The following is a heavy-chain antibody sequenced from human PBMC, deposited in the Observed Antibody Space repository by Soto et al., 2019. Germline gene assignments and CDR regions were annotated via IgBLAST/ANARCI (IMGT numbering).Heavy chain of an antibody. CDR1: GGSISSGNYY. CDR2: ISYSGST. CDR3: ATTGTPATGLYYFDY. J-gene: IGHJ4*02. V-gene: IGHV4-30-4*01. Sequence: SETLSLTCTVSGGSISSGNYYWSWIRQPPGKGLEWIGFISYSGSTYYSASLQSRVTMSVDTSKNQFSLNLSFVTAADTAVYYCATTGTPATGLYYFDYWGQGTLVTVS. D-gene: IGHD1-1*01.